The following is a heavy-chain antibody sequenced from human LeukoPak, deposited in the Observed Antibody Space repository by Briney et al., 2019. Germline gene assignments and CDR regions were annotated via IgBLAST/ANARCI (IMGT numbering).Heavy chain of an antibody. D-gene: IGHD6-13*01. CDR1: GFTFSSYW. V-gene: IGHV3-7*01. CDR2: IKQDGSEK. J-gene: IGHJ3*02. CDR3: ARGSSSWYLDAFDI. Sequence: GGSLRLSCAASGFTFSSYWMSWVRQAPGKGLEWVANIKQDGSEKYYVDSVKGRFTISRDNAKNSLYLQMNSLRAEDTAVYYCARGSSSWYLDAFDIWGQGTMVTVSS.